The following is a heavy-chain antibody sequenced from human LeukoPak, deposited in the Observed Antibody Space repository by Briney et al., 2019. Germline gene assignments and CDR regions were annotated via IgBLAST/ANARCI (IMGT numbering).Heavy chain of an antibody. CDR2: ISGSGGST. CDR3: ARDASLGHKWELGAGYFDY. CDR1: GFTFSSYA. Sequence: PGGSLRLSCAASGFTFSSYAMSWVRQAPGKGLEWVSAISGSGGSTYYADSVKGRFTISRDNSKNTLYLQMNSLRAEDTAVYYCARDASLGHKWELGAGYFDYWGQGTLVTVSS. V-gene: IGHV3-23*01. J-gene: IGHJ4*02. D-gene: IGHD1-26*01.